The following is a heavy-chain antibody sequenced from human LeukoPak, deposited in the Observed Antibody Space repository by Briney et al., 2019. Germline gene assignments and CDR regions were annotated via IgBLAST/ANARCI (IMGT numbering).Heavy chain of an antibody. D-gene: IGHD3-10*01. CDR3: ARALYGSGGYYYPGDY. Sequence: GGSLRLSCAASGFTFTSSWMHWVRQAPGKGLVWVSRLNSDGSSTTYADSVKGRFATSRDNAMNTLYLQMNSLRAEDTAVYYCARALYGSGGYYYPGDYWGQGTLVTVSS. V-gene: IGHV3-74*01. J-gene: IGHJ4*02. CDR2: LNSDGSST. CDR1: GFTFTSSW.